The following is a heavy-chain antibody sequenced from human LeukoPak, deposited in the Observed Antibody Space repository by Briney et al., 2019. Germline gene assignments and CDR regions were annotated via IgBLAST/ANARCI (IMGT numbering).Heavy chain of an antibody. D-gene: IGHD3-22*01. CDR2: ISVRSNYI. CDR3: VRLRRNSDTSGFYYYYDY. Sequence: GGTLRLSCAASGYTSSSYSINWVRQAPGKGLEWVSPISVRSNYIYYAYSVRGRFSISRDDARDSLCLQMNSLRAEDTAVYYCVRLRRNSDTSGFYYYYDYWGQGILVTVSS. J-gene: IGHJ4*02. V-gene: IGHV3-21*01. CDR1: GYTSSSYS.